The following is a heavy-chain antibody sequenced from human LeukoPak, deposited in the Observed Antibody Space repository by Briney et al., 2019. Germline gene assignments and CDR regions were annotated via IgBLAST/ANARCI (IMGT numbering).Heavy chain of an antibody. Sequence: PGGSLRLSCAASGFTFSSYGMNWVRQAPGKGLEWVSYISSISSTIYYSDSVKGRFTISRDNAKNSLFLQMNSLRVEDTAVYYCASTEFLDHWGQGTLVTVSS. CDR2: ISSISSTI. D-gene: IGHD3-10*01. CDR1: GFTFSSYG. CDR3: ASTEFLDH. V-gene: IGHV3-48*01. J-gene: IGHJ4*02.